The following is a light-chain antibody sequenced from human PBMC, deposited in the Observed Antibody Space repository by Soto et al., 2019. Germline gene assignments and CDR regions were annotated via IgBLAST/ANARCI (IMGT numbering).Light chain of an antibody. J-gene: IGLJ2*01. V-gene: IGLV1-44*01. CDR2: SNN. CDR1: SSNIGSNT. CDR3: AAWDKSLNGSVV. Sequence: QSVLTQPPSASGTPGQRVTISCSGSSSNIGSNTVNWYQQLPGTDPKLLIYSNNQRPSGVPDRFSGSKSGTSASLAISGLQSEDEADYYCAAWDKSLNGSVVFGGGTKLTVL.